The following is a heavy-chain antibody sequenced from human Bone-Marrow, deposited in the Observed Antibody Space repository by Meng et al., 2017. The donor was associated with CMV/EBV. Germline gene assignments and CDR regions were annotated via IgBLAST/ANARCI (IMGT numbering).Heavy chain of an antibody. CDR3: ARTTSGRFDY. CDR2: IYYSGST. D-gene: IGHD2-8*01. V-gene: IGHV4-59*01. J-gene: IGHJ4*02. CDR1: GGSISSYY. Sequence: SETLSLTCTVSGGSISSYYWSWIRQPPGKGLEWIGYIYYSGSTNYNPSLKSRVTIPVDTSKNQFSLKLSSVTAADTAVYYCARTTSGRFDYWGQGTLVTVSS.